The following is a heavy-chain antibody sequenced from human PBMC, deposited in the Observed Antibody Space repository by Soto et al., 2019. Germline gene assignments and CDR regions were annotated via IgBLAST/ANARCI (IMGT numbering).Heavy chain of an antibody. V-gene: IGHV1-3*01. CDR2: INAGNGNT. CDR1: GYTFTSYA. D-gene: IGHD2-15*01. CDR3: ARDRRGCSGGSCYLTVPLDY. Sequence: QVQLVQSGAEVKKPGASVKVSCKASGYTFTSYAMHWVRQAPGQRLEWMGWINAGNGNTKYSQKFQGRVTITRDTSASTAYMELSSLRSEDTAVYYCARDRRGCSGGSCYLTVPLDYWGQGTLVTVSS. J-gene: IGHJ4*02.